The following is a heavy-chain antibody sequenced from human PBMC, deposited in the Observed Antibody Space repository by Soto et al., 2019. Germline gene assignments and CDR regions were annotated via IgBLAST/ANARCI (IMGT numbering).Heavy chain of an antibody. D-gene: IGHD3-22*01. J-gene: IGHJ3*02. CDR2: INPSGGST. CDR3: ASVTYYHYDSSARNSLVIDI. CDR1: GYTFTSYY. V-gene: IGHV1-46*01. Sequence: ASVKVSCKASGYTFTSYYMHWVRQAPGQGLEWMGIINPSGGSTSYAQNFQGRVTITRDTSTSTVYMELSSLRSEDTAVYYCASVTYYHYDSSARNSLVIDIWVQVTRVTLS.